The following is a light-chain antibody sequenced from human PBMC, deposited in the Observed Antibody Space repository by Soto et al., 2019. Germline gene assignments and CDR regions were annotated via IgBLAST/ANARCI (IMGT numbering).Light chain of an antibody. CDR2: EVG. V-gene: IGLV2-14*01. J-gene: IGLJ2*01. Sequence: QSALTQPASVSGSPGQSITISCTGTSSDVGGYNSVSWYQQHPGQAPKLIIYEVGHRPSEVSNRFPASKSGNTASLTISGLQAEDEADYYCSSYTGSSTLVFGGGTKLTVL. CDR3: SSYTGSSTLV. CDR1: SSDVGGYNS.